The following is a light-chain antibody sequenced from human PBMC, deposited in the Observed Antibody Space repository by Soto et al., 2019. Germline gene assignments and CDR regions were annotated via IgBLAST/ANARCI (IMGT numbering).Light chain of an antibody. V-gene: IGKV3-20*01. J-gene: IGKJ1*01. CDR1: QSVSSSY. Sequence: VSTQAPGTLSLSPGERATLSCRASQSVSSSYLAWYQQKPGQAPRLLIYRTSNRATGIPDRFSGSGSGTDFTLTISRLEPEDFAVYWCQQYDSSPRTFGQGTKVDIK. CDR3: QQYDSSPRT. CDR2: RTS.